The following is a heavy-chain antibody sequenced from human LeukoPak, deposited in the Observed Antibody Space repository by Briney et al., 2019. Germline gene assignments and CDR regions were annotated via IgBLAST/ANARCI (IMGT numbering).Heavy chain of an antibody. Sequence: SETLSLTCTVSGGSISSYYWSWIRQPPGKGLEWIGYIYYSGSTNYNPSLKSRVTISVDTSKNQFSLKLSSVTAADTAVYYCARRGYYYDSSVNYWGQGTLVTVSS. D-gene: IGHD3-22*01. CDR1: GGSISSYY. J-gene: IGHJ4*02. CDR3: ARRGYYYDSSVNY. CDR2: IYYSGST. V-gene: IGHV4-59*12.